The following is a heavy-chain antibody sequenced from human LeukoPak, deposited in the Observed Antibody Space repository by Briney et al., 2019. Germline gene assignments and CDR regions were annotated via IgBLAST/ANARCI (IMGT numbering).Heavy chain of an antibody. D-gene: IGHD3-10*01. CDR2: IHPNNGAT. CDR3: ARDGPAQMVEFDY. Sequence: ASVKVSCKASGYAFSDTGWYLYWLRQAPGQGLECMGWIHPNNGATAYAQNFQGRVAMTRDTSISTAYMELRRLRPDDTAVYYCARDGPAQMVEFDYWGQGTLVTVSS. CDR1: GYAFSDTGWY. V-gene: IGHV1-2*02. J-gene: IGHJ4*02.